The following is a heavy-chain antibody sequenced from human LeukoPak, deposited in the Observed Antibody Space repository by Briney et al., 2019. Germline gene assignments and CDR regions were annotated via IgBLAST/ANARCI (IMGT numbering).Heavy chain of an antibody. Sequence: GGSLRLSCAASGFTVSSNYMSWVRQAPGKGLEWVSVIYSGGSTYYADSVKGRFTISRDNSKNTLYLQMNSLRAEDTAVYYCAKVEAAGHYYYYGMDVWGQGTTVTVSS. J-gene: IGHJ6*02. D-gene: IGHD6-13*01. CDR1: GFTVSSNY. CDR3: AKVEAAGHYYYYGMDV. CDR2: IYSGGST. V-gene: IGHV3-53*05.